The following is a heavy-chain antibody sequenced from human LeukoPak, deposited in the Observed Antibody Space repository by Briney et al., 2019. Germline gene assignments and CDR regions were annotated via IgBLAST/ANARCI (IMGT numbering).Heavy chain of an antibody. J-gene: IGHJ4*02. D-gene: IGHD3-22*01. CDR3: ATGGHVRVYDSSAYYGHY. V-gene: IGHV1-46*01. Sequence: ASVKVSCKASGYTFIRHWMHWVRLAPGQGLEWVGLINPTGTATLYAQKFQGRVTLTRDMSTSTDYMELSSLRSEDTAVYYCATGGHVRVYDSSAYYGHYWGQGTLVTVSS. CDR1: GYTFIRHW. CDR2: INPTGTAT.